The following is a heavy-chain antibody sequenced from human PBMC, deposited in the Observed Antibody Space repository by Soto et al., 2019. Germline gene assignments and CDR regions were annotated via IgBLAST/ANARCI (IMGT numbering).Heavy chain of an antibody. Sequence: GASVKVSCKASGYTFTSYGISWVRQAPGQGLEWMGWISAYNGNTNYAQKLQGRVTMTTDTSTSTAYMELRSLRSDDTAVYYCARDPPKDIVLMVYLDVWGQGTTVTVSS. CDR1: GYTFTSYG. J-gene: IGHJ6*02. CDR2: ISAYNGNT. CDR3: ARDPPKDIVLMVYLDV. V-gene: IGHV1-18*01. D-gene: IGHD2-8*01.